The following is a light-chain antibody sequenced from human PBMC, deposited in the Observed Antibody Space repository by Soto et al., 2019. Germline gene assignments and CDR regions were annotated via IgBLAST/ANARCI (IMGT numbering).Light chain of an antibody. CDR2: TTS. CDR3: QQYGSSPWT. CDR1: QSLSGY. Sequence: DIVLTQSPGTLSLSPGERASLSCRASQSLSGYLAWYQQKPGQAPRLLIYTTSKRATDIPDRFSGSGSGTDFTLTISRLEPEDFAVYYCQQYGSSPWTFGQGTKVEIK. V-gene: IGKV3-20*01. J-gene: IGKJ1*01.